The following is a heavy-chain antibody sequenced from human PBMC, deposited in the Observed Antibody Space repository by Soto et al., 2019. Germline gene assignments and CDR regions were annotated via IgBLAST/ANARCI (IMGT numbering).Heavy chain of an antibody. D-gene: IGHD1-1*01. CDR2: ISSGSTTI. Sequence: GGSLRLSCAASGFSFSSCSMNWVRQAPGKGLEWVSYISSGSTTIYYAESVKGRFTISRDNGKNSLYLQMNSLRDEDTAVYYCARVRRNDASDYYGMDVWGQGTTVTVSS. CDR1: GFSFSSCS. J-gene: IGHJ6*02. V-gene: IGHV3-48*02. CDR3: ARVRRNDASDYYGMDV.